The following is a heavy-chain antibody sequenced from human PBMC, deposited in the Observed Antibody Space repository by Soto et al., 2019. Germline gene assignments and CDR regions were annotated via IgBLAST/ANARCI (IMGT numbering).Heavy chain of an antibody. Sequence: GGSLRLSCAASGFTFSSYAMHWVRQAPGKGLEWVAVISYDGSNKYYADSVKGRFTISRDNSKNTLYLQMNSLRAEDTAVYYCARDLRGHSIAAAGTVFFWGQGTMVTVSS. CDR2: ISYDGSNK. D-gene: IGHD6-13*01. CDR3: ARDLRGHSIAAAGTVFF. V-gene: IGHV3-30-3*01. CDR1: GFTFSSYA. J-gene: IGHJ3*01.